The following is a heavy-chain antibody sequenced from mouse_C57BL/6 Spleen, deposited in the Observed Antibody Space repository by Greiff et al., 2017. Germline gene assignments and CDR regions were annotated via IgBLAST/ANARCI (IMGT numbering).Heavy chain of an antibody. V-gene: IGHV6-6*01. CDR3: TRPSYDYDKYWFAY. D-gene: IGHD2-4*01. J-gene: IGHJ3*01. CDR1: GFTFSDAW. CDR2: IRNKANNHAT. Sequence: EVKLVESGGGLVQPGGSMKLSCAASGFTFSDAWMDWVRQSPETGLEWVAEIRNKANNHATYYAESLQGRFSISSDDSKCSVYLQMNGLVAEDTGIYYSTRPSYDYDKYWFAYWGQGTLVTVSA.